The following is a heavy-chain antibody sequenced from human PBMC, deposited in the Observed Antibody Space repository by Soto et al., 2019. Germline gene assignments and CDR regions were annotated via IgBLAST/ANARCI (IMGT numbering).Heavy chain of an antibody. Sequence: SGPTLGNPTQTLRLTCTFYGFSLSTSGVGVGWIRQPPGKALEWLALIYWNDDKRYSPSLKSRLTITKDTSKNQVVLTMTNMDPVDTATYYCAHRPGYCSSTSCYPMDYWGQGTLVTLSS. CDR2: IYWNDDK. V-gene: IGHV2-5*01. J-gene: IGHJ4*02. D-gene: IGHD2-2*01. CDR3: AHRPGYCSSTSCYPMDY. CDR1: GFSLSTSGVG.